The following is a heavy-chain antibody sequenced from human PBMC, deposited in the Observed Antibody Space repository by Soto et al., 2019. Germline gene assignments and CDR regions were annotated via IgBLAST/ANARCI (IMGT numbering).Heavy chain of an antibody. CDR2: IWYDGSNK. CDR3: ARVDMVATIFDY. CDR1: GFTFSSYG. Sequence: GGSLRLSCAASGFTFSSYGMHWVRQAPCKGLEWVAVIWYDGSNKYYADSVKGRFTISRDNSKNTLYLQMNSLRAEDTAVYYCARVDMVATIFDYWGQGTLVTVSS. J-gene: IGHJ4*02. D-gene: IGHD5-12*01. V-gene: IGHV3-33*01.